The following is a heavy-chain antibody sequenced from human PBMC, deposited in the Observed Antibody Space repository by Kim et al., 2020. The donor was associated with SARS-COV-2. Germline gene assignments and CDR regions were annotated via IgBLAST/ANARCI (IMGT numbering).Heavy chain of an antibody. Sequence: SETLSLTCTVSGGSISSSSYYWGWIRQPPGKGLEWIGSIYYRGSTYYNPSLKSRVTISVDTSKNQFSLKLGSVTAADTAVYYCARLFEVSGYFDYWGQGTLVTVSS. V-gene: IGHV4-39*01. CDR1: GGSISSSSYY. CDR3: ARLFEVSGYFDY. D-gene: IGHD3-22*01. CDR2: IYYRGST. J-gene: IGHJ4*02.